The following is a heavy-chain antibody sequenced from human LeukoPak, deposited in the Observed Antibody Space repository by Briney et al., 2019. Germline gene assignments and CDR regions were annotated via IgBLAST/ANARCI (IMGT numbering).Heavy chain of an antibody. CDR3: ASTVPAALYFQH. D-gene: IGHD2-2*01. Sequence: PSETLSLTCTVSGGSISSYYWSWIREPPGKGLEWIGYIYYSGSTNYNPSLKSRVTISVDTSKNQFSLKLSSVTAADTAVYYCASTVPAALYFQHWGQGTLVTVSP. CDR1: GGSISSYY. CDR2: IYYSGST. V-gene: IGHV4-59*01. J-gene: IGHJ1*01.